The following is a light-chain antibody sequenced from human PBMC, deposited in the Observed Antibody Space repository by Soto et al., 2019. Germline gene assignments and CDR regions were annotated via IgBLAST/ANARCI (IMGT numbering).Light chain of an antibody. CDR3: QQHGDSLT. V-gene: IGKV3-20*01. J-gene: IGKJ4*01. Sequence: EILFTPSPGTLAWSPAETCTLSRRASQSVSSYVAWYQQKPGQAPRLLMDGASSRATGIPDRFSGSGSGTDFTLTISRLEPEDFAVYYCQQHGDSLTFGGGTKVDIK. CDR2: GAS. CDR1: QSVSSY.